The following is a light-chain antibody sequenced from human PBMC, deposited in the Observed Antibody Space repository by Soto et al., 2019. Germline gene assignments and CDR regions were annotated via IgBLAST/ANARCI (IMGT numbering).Light chain of an antibody. J-gene: IGLJ1*01. Sequence: QSVLTQPASGSGSPGQSITISCTGTSSDVGGYNYVSWYQQHPGKAPKLMIYEVSERPSGVPDRFSGSKSGNTASLTVSGLQADDEADYYCSSYSGTNYHYVFGTGTKVTVL. V-gene: IGLV2-8*01. CDR3: SSYSGTNYHYV. CDR2: EVS. CDR1: SSDVGGYNY.